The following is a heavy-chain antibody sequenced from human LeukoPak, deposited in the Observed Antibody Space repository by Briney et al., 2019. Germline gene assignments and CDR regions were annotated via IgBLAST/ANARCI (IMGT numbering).Heavy chain of an antibody. J-gene: IGHJ3*02. CDR2: INPNSGST. CDR1: GYTFTGYY. V-gene: IGHV1-2*02. D-gene: IGHD3-16*01. CDR3: AGGRRAGAFDI. Sequence: ASVKVSCKASGYTFTGYYMHWVRQAPGQGLEWMGWINPNSGSTNYAQKFQGRVTMTRDTSISTAYMELSRLRSDDTAVYYCAGGRRAGAFDIWGQGTMVTVSS.